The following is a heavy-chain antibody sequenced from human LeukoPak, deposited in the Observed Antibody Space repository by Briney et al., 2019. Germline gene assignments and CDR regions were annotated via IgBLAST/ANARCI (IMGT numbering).Heavy chain of an antibody. J-gene: IGHJ6*03. D-gene: IGHD6-19*01. V-gene: IGHV4-34*01. CDR1: GGSFSDYY. Sequence: PSETLSLTCVVYGGSFSDYYWSWVRQPPGKGLEWIGEINHSGTTKYNPYLKSRLTISIHTSNNQFSLNLNSVTAADTAVYYCARGEGTLAGRRWPYYFYYYMDVWGKGTTVTISS. CDR3: ARGEGTLAGRRWPYYFYYYMDV. CDR2: INHSGTT.